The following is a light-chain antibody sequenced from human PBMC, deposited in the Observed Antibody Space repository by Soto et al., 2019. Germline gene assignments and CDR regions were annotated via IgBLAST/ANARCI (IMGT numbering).Light chain of an antibody. Sequence: EIVLTQSPATLSLSPGERATLSCRASQSVSSYLAWYQHKPGQAPRLLIYDASNRATGIPARFSGSGSGTIFMLTISSLEPEDFAVYYCQQRSNWPHTFGPGTKLEIK. J-gene: IGKJ2*01. V-gene: IGKV3-11*01. CDR1: QSVSSY. CDR3: QQRSNWPHT. CDR2: DAS.